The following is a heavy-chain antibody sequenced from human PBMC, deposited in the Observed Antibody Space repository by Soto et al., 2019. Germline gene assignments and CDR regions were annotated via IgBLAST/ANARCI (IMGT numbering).Heavy chain of an antibody. D-gene: IGHD3-22*01. CDR2: VAYDGSKT. J-gene: IGHJ5*02. CDR3: ARWVGGSMYDNSGKDAS. Sequence: QVQLVESGGGVVQPGRSLRLTCAASGFTFSSNGMHWVRQAPGKGLEWVALVAYDGSKTYYGDSVRGRFTISRDNSENTLYLQMNSLRAEDTAVYYCARWVGGSMYDNSGKDASWGQGTLVTVSS. V-gene: IGHV3-30*03. CDR1: GFTFSSNG.